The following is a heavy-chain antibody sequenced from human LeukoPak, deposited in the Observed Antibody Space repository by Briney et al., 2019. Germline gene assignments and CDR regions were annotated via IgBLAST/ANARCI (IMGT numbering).Heavy chain of an antibody. D-gene: IGHD2-2*01. CDR3: AKGISMMPQTDIVVVPAAEGFDY. V-gene: IGHV3-33*06. CDR1: GFTFSSYG. Sequence: GGSLRLSCAASGFTFSSYGMHWVRQAPGKGLEWVAVIWYDGSNKYYADSVKGRFTISRDNSKNTLYLQMNSLRAEDTAVYYCAKGISMMPQTDIVVVPAAEGFDYWGQGTLVTVSS. CDR2: IWYDGSNK. J-gene: IGHJ4*02.